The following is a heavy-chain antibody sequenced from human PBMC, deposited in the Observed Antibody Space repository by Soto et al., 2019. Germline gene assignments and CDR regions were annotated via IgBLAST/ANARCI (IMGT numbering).Heavy chain of an antibody. J-gene: IGHJ5*02. CDR1: GYSFIGYY. V-gene: IGHV1-2*02. CDR3: ARGDVNWFDP. Sequence: VASVKVSCKASGYSFIGYYMHWVRQAPGQGLEWMGWINPKSGVTNYAQKFQGRVTMTRDTSITTAYMELSSLRSDDTAVYYCARGDVNWFDPWGQGXLVTVYS. CDR2: INPKSGVT. D-gene: IGHD2-21*02.